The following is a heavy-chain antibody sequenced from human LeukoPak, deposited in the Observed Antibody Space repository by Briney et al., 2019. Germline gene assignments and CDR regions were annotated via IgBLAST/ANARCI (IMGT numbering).Heavy chain of an antibody. D-gene: IGHD3-16*01. CDR3: ARVFVGTHTGFDY. Sequence: GASVKVSCKASGYTFTGYYMHWVRQAPGQGLEWMGWINPNSGGTNYAQKFQGRVTMTRDTSISTAYMELSRLRSDDTAVYYCARVFVGTHTGFDYWGQGTLVTVSS. V-gene: IGHV1-2*02. CDR1: GYTFTGYY. CDR2: INPNSGGT. J-gene: IGHJ4*02.